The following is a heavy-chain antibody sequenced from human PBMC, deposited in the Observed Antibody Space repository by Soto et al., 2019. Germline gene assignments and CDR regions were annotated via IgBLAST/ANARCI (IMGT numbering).Heavy chain of an antibody. D-gene: IGHD2-21*01. Sequence: EVQLVESGGGLVQPGRSLRLSCAASGFTFDDYAMHWVRQAPGKGLEWVSGISWNSGSIGYADSVKGRFTISRDNAKNSLYLQMNSLRAEDTPLYYSAKDTMVMSEESTNFDYWGQGTLVTVSS. CDR1: GFTFDDYA. J-gene: IGHJ4*02. V-gene: IGHV3-9*01. CDR3: AKDTMVMSEESTNFDY. CDR2: ISWNSGSI.